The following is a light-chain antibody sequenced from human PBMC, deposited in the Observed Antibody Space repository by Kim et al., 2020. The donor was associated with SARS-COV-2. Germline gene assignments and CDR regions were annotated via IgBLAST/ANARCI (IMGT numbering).Light chain of an antibody. CDR3: QQSSDTTWT. CDR2: WAS. CDR1: QSVLDSSNNKNR. V-gene: IGKV4-1*01. Sequence: DIVLTQSPDSLAVSLGERATINCKSSQSVLDSSNNKNRLAWYQQKAGQTPKLLIYWASARESGVPDRFSGSGSGTDFTLTISSLQAEDVAIYYCQQSSDTTWTFGRGTKMEIK. J-gene: IGKJ1*01.